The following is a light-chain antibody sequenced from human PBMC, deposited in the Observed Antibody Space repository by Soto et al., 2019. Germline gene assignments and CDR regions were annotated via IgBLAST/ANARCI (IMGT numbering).Light chain of an antibody. Sequence: QTVVTQEPSLTVSPGGTVTLTCGSSTGAVTSGHYPYWFQQKPGQAPRTLIFDTNNKHSYTPARFSGSLLGGKAALTLSGAQPEDEADYYCLLSYSAIGVFGGGTKVTVL. CDR2: DTN. CDR3: LLSYSAIGV. CDR1: TGAVTSGHY. V-gene: IGLV7-46*01. J-gene: IGLJ2*01.